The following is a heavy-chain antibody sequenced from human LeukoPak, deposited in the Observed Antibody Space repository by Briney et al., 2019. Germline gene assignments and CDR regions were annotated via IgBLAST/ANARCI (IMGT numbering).Heavy chain of an antibody. CDR1: GFTFSSYA. CDR2: ISGSAGST. CDR3: AHISSSWPDY. Sequence: GGSLRLSCAASGFTFSSYAMSWVRQAPGKGLEWVSAISGSAGSTYYADSVKGRFTISRDNSKNTLYLQMNSLRAEDTAVYYRAHISSSWPDYWGQGTLVTVSS. D-gene: IGHD6-13*01. J-gene: IGHJ4*02. V-gene: IGHV3-23*01.